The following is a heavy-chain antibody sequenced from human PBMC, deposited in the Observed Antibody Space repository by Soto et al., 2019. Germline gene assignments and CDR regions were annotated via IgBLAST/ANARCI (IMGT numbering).Heavy chain of an antibody. CDR2: INPSGGST. CDR3: AKDYRAGTRDCSGGRCYPGLY. Sequence: QVQLMQSGAEVKKPGASVKVSCKASGYTFTSYYMHWVRQAPGQGLEWMGIINPSGGSTSYAQKFQGRVTVTRDTSTTTVYMEMSSPRYEDTAVYYCAKDYRAGTRDCSGGRCYPGLYWGQGTLVTVSS. CDR1: GYTFTSYY. D-gene: IGHD2-15*01. V-gene: IGHV1-46*01. J-gene: IGHJ4*02.